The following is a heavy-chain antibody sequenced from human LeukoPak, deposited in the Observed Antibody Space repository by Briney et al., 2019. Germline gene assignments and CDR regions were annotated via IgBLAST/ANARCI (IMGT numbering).Heavy chain of an antibody. Sequence: PSETLSLTCAVYGGSFSGYYWSWVRQPPGKGLEWIGEINHSGSTNYNPSLKSRVTISVDTSKNQFSLKLSSVTAADTAVYYCARGREGYYDSSGPFDYWGQGTLVTVSS. V-gene: IGHV4-34*01. J-gene: IGHJ4*02. CDR1: GGSFSGYY. CDR3: ARGREGYYDSSGPFDY. D-gene: IGHD3-22*01. CDR2: INHSGST.